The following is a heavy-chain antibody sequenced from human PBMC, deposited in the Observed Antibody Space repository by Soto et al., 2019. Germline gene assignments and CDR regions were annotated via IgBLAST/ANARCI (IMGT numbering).Heavy chain of an antibody. Sequence: PSETLSLTCTVSGGSISSYYWSWIRQPAGKGLEWIGRIYTSGSTNYNPSLKSRVTMSVDTSKNQFSLKLSSVTAADTAVYYCARDSYSDFWSGYQYYYYGMDVWGQGTTVTVSS. CDR1: GGSISSYY. CDR2: IYTSGST. V-gene: IGHV4-4*07. J-gene: IGHJ6*02. CDR3: ARDSYSDFWSGYQYYYYGMDV. D-gene: IGHD3-3*01.